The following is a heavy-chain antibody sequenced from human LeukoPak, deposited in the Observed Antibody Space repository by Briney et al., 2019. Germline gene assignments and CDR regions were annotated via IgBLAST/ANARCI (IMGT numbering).Heavy chain of an antibody. J-gene: IGHJ4*02. CDR1: GFTFSSSW. V-gene: IGHV3-74*01. Sequence: PGGSLRLSCAASGFTFSSSWMHWVRQAPGKGLIWVSRVNGDGTGTTYADSVKGRFTISRDNAKNTLYLQMNSLRAEDTAVYYCARCADGIFYWGQGTLVTVSS. CDR2: VNGDGTGT. D-gene: IGHD1-14*01. CDR3: ARCADGIFY.